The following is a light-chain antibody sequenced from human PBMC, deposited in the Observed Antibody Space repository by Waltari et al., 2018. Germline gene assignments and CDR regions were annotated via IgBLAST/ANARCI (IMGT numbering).Light chain of an antibody. CDR2: DAT. CDR1: QSVDKF. J-gene: IGKJ2*01. V-gene: IGKV3-11*01. CDR3: HQGSTWPRT. Sequence: EIGLPQSPVTLSFSPGQSATLPCRASQSVDKFLGWYPQKPGQAPRLLIYDATKRAPGIPARFSGGGSATDFTLTISSLEPEDVGLYYCHQGSTWPRTFGQGTKLEI.